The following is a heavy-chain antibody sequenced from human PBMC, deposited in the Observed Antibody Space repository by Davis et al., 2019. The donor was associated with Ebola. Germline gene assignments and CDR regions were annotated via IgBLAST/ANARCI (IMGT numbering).Heavy chain of an antibody. Sequence: SVKVSCQASGGTFGSYAISWVRQAPGQGLGWMGRIIPILGTANYAQKFQGRVTITADKSTSTAYMELSSLRSEDTAVYYCARDRYGDYYYYGMDVWGQGTTVTVSS. CDR3: ARDRYGDYYYYGMDV. CDR1: GGTFGSYA. J-gene: IGHJ6*02. V-gene: IGHV1-69*04. D-gene: IGHD4-17*01. CDR2: IIPILGTA.